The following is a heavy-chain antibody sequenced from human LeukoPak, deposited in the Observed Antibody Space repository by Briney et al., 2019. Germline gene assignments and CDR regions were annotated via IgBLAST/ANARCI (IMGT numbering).Heavy chain of an antibody. D-gene: IGHD6-19*01. CDR2: ISWNSGSI. J-gene: IGHJ5*02. Sequence: GGSLRLSCAASGFTFDDYDMHWVRQAPGKGLEWVSGISWNSGSIGYADSVKGRFTISRDNAKNSLYLQMNSLRAEDTALYYCAKDITSSGGYWFDPWGQGTLVTVSS. CDR1: GFTFDDYD. CDR3: AKDITSSGGYWFDP. V-gene: IGHV3-9*01.